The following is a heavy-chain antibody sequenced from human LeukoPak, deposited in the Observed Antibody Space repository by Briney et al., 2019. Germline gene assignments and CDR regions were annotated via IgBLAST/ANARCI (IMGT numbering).Heavy chain of an antibody. CDR2: INPNSGGT. J-gene: IGHJ5*02. V-gene: IGHV1-2*02. CDR3: ARWKTIAVAGTLFRWFDP. D-gene: IGHD6-19*01. Sequence: ASVNVSCKASGYTFTGYYMHWVRQAPGQGLEWMGWINPNSGGTNYAQKFQGRVTMTRDTSISTAYMELSRLRSDDTAVYYCARWKTIAVAGTLFRWFDPWGQGTLVTVSS. CDR1: GYTFTGYY.